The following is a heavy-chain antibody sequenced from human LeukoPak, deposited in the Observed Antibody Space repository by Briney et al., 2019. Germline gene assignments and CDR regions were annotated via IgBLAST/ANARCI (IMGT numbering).Heavy chain of an antibody. J-gene: IGHJ3*02. CDR1: GFTFSSYT. CDR3: ARLHYDILTGYYKEAFDI. CDR2: ISSSSSYI. D-gene: IGHD3-9*01. V-gene: IGHV3-21*01. Sequence: GGSLRLSCAASGFTFSSYTMNWVRQAPGKGLEWVSSISSSSSYIYYADSVKGRFTISRDNAKNSLYLQMNSLRAEDTAVYYCARLHYDILTGYYKEAFDIWGQGTMVTVSS.